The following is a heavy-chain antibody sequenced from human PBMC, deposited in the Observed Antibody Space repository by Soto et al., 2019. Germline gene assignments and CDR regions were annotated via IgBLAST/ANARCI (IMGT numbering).Heavy chain of an antibody. CDR2: INAGNGNT. V-gene: IGHV1-3*01. D-gene: IGHD5-18*01. CDR1: GFTFPNYA. J-gene: IGHJ4*02. Sequence: QVQLVQSGAEVKKPGASVRVSCKASGFTFPNYAIHWVRQAPGQRLEWMGWINAGNGNTEYSQKFQGRVTFTRDTSTSTAYMELSSLRSEDTAVYYCARDQGIQLWSVAWGQGTLVTVSS. CDR3: ARDQGIQLWSVA.